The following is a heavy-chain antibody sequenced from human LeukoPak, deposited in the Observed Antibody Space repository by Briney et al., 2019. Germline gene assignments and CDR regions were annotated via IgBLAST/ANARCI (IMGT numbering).Heavy chain of an antibody. CDR1: GFTVSSNY. Sequence: GGSLRLSCAASGFTVSSNYMSWVRQAPGKGLEWVSVLYSGGDTRYADSVKGRFTISRDNSKNTLYLQMNSLRAEDTAVYYCAKDDGSNGYSLFHFWGQGTLVTVSS. J-gene: IGHJ4*02. D-gene: IGHD3-22*01. V-gene: IGHV3-53*01. CDR2: LYSGGDT. CDR3: AKDDGSNGYSLFHF.